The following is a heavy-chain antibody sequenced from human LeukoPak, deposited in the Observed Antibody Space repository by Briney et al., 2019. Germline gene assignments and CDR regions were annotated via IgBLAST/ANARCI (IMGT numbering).Heavy chain of an antibody. CDR1: GFTFSSYW. D-gene: IGHD5-24*01. CDR3: AKEGRSLQTY. V-gene: IGHV3-7*03. J-gene: IGHJ4*02. CDR2: IRQDGNEK. Sequence: PGGSLRLSCAASGFTFSSYWMSWVRQAPGKGLEWVANIRQDGNEKYYVDSVKGRFIISRDNAKNSLYLQINSLRAEDTAVYYCAKEGRSLQTYWGQGTLVTVSS.